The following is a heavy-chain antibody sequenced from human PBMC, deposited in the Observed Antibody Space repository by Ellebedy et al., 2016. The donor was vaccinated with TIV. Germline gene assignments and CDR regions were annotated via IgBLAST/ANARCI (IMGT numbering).Heavy chain of an antibody. D-gene: IGHD4-17*01. J-gene: IGHJ4*02. V-gene: IGHV4-59*08. CDR3: ATTDGDY. Sequence: MPSETLSLTCTVSRGSISRYYWSSFRQPPGKGLEWIGFIYYDGRSNYNAALKSRVDVSLDTSKNQVFLRLSSVTAADTAVYYCATTDGDYWGQGILVTVSS. CDR2: IYYDGRS. CDR1: RGSISRYY.